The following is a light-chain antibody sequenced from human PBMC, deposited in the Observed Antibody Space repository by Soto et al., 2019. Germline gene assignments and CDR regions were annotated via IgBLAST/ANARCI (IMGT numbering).Light chain of an antibody. J-gene: IGLJ2*01. Sequence: QSALTQPASVSGSPGQSITISCTGTSSDVGGYNSVSWYQQHPGKAPRLMIHEVTNRPSGVSNRFSGSKSDNTAALTISGLQADDVADYYCSSYTSSSTLVFGGGTKLTVL. CDR3: SSYTSSSTLV. CDR2: EVT. V-gene: IGLV2-14*01. CDR1: SSDVGGYNS.